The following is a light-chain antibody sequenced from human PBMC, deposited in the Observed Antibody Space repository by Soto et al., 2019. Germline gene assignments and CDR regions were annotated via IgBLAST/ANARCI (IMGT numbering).Light chain of an antibody. J-gene: IGLJ2*01. CDR3: AAWDDSLNGEVV. Sequence: QSALTQPPSASGTPGQRVTISCSGSSSNIGSNSVNWYQRLPGTAPKLLIYSTNQRPSGVPDRFSGSKSDTSASLAISGLQSEDEADYYCAAWDDSLNGEVVFGGGTKLTVL. V-gene: IGLV1-44*01. CDR2: STN. CDR1: SSNIGSNS.